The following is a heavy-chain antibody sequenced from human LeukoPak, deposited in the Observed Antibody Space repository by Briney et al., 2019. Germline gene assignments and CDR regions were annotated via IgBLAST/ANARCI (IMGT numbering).Heavy chain of an antibody. CDR1: GFTFSSYG. J-gene: IGHJ4*02. CDR3: AKDARVTMVRGVSYYFDY. D-gene: IGHD3-10*01. Sequence: GGSLRLSCAASGFTFSSYGMHWVRQAPGKGLEWVAFIRYDGSNKYYAHSVKGRFTISSDNSKNTLYLQMNSLRAEDTAVYYCAKDARVTMVRGVSYYFDYWGQGTLVTVSS. CDR2: IRYDGSNK. V-gene: IGHV3-30*02.